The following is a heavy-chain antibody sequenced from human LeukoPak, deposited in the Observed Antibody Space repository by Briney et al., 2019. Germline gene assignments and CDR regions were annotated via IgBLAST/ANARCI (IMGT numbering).Heavy chain of an antibody. D-gene: IGHD4-17*01. V-gene: IGHV3-48*03. Sequence: QSGGSLRLSCAASGFTFSSYEMNWVRQAPGKGLEWVPYIDSSGSTIHYADSVKGRFTISRDNAKNTLYLQMNSLRAEDTAVYYCARDSVTVTTLGYYYGMGVWGKGTTVTISS. CDR2: IDSSGSTI. CDR1: GFTFSSYE. CDR3: ARDSVTVTTLGYYYGMGV. J-gene: IGHJ6*04.